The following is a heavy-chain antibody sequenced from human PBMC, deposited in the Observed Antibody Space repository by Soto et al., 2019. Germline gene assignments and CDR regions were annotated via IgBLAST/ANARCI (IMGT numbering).Heavy chain of an antibody. CDR1: GASISSGGYY. Sequence: QVQLLESGPGLVKPSQTLSLICNVSGASISSGGYYWSWIRQRPGGGLEWLGFIYYSGTSHYNPSLKSRATISVDTSKNQFSLKLISVTAADTAVYYCASTEWIQLWFDYWGQGALVTVS. CDR3: ASTEWIQLWFDY. CDR2: IYYSGTS. V-gene: IGHV4-31*03. J-gene: IGHJ4*02. D-gene: IGHD5-18*01.